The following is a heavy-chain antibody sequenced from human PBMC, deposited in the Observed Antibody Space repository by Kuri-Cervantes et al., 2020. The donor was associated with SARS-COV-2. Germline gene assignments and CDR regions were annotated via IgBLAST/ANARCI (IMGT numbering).Heavy chain of an antibody. D-gene: IGHD3-16*02. J-gene: IGHJ6*03. CDR1: GFTFSSYA. CDR2: ISGSGGST. Sequence: GESLKISCAASGFTFSSYAMSWVRQAPGKGLGWVSAISGSGGSTYYADSVKGRFTISRDNSKNTLYLQMNSLRAEDTAVYYCARMGDYVWGSYRWDYYMDVWGKGTTVTVSS. V-gene: IGHV3-23*01. CDR3: ARMGDYVWGSYRWDYYMDV.